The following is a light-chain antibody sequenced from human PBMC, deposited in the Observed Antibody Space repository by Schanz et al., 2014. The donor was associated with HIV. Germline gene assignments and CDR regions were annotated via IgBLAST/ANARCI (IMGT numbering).Light chain of an antibody. Sequence: DIVMTQSPATLSVSPGERATLSCRASQSVSSNLAWYQQKPGQAPRLLIYGASSRATGIPARFSGSGSGTDFTLTISRLEPEDFAVYYCQQYGSSFGPGTKVEIK. V-gene: IGKV3-15*01. CDR2: GAS. J-gene: IGKJ3*01. CDR3: QQYGSS. CDR1: QSVSSN.